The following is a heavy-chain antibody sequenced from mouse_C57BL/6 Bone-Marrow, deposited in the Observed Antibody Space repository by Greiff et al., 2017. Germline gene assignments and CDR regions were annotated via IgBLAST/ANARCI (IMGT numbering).Heavy chain of an antibody. J-gene: IGHJ4*01. V-gene: IGHV5-17*01. Sequence: EVQLVESGGGLVKPGGSLKLSCAASGFTFSDYGLHWVRQAPETGLEWVAYFSSGSSTIYYADPVSGRFTISRDNAKNTLFRQMTSLRSEDTSMYYCARRGYPYDMDDWGQGTSVTVSS. CDR1: GFTFSDYG. D-gene: IGHD2-2*01. CDR3: ARRGYPYDMDD. CDR2: FSSGSSTI.